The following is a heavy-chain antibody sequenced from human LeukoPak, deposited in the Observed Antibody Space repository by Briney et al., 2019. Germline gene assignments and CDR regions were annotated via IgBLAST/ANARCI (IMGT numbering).Heavy chain of an antibody. J-gene: IGHJ4*02. CDR1: GGSISSSSYY. CDR3: ARHFFLRRPPWVVYSSSWYSYRSGYRPFDY. V-gene: IGHV4-39*01. CDR2: IYYSGST. D-gene: IGHD6-13*01. Sequence: PSETLSLTCTVSGGSISSSSYYWGWIRQPPGKGLEWIGSIYYSGSTYYNPSLKSRVTISVDTSKNQFSLKLSSVTAADTAVYYCARHFFLRRPPWVVYSSSWYSYRSGYRPFDYWGQGTLVTVSS.